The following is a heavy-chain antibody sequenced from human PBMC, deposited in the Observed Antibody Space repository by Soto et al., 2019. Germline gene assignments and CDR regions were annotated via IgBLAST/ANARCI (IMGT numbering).Heavy chain of an antibody. CDR1: GGSISSSNW. D-gene: IGHD5-18*01. J-gene: IGHJ4*02. CDR2: IYHSGST. V-gene: IGHV4-4*02. Sequence: QVQLQESGPGLVKPSGTLSLTCAVSGGSISSSNWWSWVRQPPGKGLEWIGEIYHSGSTNYNPSHKSRVTIPVDKPKNQSSLKPRYVAAADTAVYYSALMIQLGYFDYWGQGTLVTVSS. CDR3: ALMIQLGYFDY.